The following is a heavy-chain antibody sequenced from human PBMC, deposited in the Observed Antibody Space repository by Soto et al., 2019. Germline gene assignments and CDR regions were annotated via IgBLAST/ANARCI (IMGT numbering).Heavy chain of an antibody. J-gene: IGHJ5*02. D-gene: IGHD2-8*01. CDR3: ASFSTNGPRGNWFDP. CDR1: GFTFSSYA. CDR2: ISYDGSNK. V-gene: IGHV3-30-3*01. Sequence: QVQLVESGGGVVQPGRSLRLSCAASGFTFSSYAMHWVRQAPGKGLEWVAVISYDGSNKYYADSVKGRFTISRDNSKNTLYLQMNSLRAEDTAVYYCASFSTNGPRGNWFDPWGQGTLVTVSS.